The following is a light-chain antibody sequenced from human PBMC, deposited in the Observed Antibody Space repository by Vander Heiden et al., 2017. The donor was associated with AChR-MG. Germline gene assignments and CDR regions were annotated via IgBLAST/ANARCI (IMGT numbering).Light chain of an antibody. CDR2: ADQ. Sequence: QSVLTQPPSVSGAPGQRVSISCTGSSSNIGAGYNVHWYQQFPGKSPKLLIYADQHRPSGVPDRFSGTKSGTSASLSITGLQPEDEADYYCQSYDTTLSASVFGGGTQLTVL. V-gene: IGLV1-40*01. J-gene: IGLJ7*01. CDR1: SSNIGAGYN. CDR3: QSYDTTLSASV.